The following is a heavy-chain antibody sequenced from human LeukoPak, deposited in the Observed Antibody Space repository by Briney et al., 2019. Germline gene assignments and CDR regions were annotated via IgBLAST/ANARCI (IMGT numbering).Heavy chain of an antibody. D-gene: IGHD6-19*01. V-gene: IGHV3-33*06. CDR2: IWYDGSNK. CDR1: GFTFTTYP. Sequence: GGSLRLSCDASGFTFTTYPMHWVRQAPGKGLEWVAVIWYDGSNKYYADSVKGRFTISRDNSKNTLYLQMNSLRAEDTAVYYCAKVRYSSGWWYLSYWGQGTLVTVSS. J-gene: IGHJ4*02. CDR3: AKVRYSSGWWYLSY.